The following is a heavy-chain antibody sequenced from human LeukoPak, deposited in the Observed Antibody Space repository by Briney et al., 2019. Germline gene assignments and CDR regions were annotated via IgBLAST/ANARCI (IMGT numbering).Heavy chain of an antibody. CDR3: AGGVAADTDYHFYFMDV. J-gene: IGHJ6*03. Sequence: SQTLSLTCAISGDSVSSNSAAWNWIRQSPSRGLEWLGRTYYRSKWSKWYADYAVSVKSRINISPDTSKNQFSLQLHSVTPEDTGVYYCAGGVAADTDYHFYFMDVWGKGTTVTVSS. D-gene: IGHD6-13*01. CDR1: GDSVSSNSAA. CDR2: TYYRSKWSKWYA. V-gene: IGHV6-1*01.